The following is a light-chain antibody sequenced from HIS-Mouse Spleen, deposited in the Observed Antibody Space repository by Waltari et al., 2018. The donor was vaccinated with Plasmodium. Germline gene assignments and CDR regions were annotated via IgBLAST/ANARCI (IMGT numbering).Light chain of an antibody. V-gene: IGLV9-49*01. Sequence: QPVLTQPPSASASLGASVTLTCTLSSGYSNYKVDWYQQRPGKGPRFVMRVGTGGMVVSQRDDIPDRFSGLSSGLNRYLTTKNTQEEDESEYHCGATHGSRSIYVYQWGFGGGTKLTVL. J-gene: IGLJ3*02. CDR3: GATHGSRSIYVYQWG. CDR2: VGTGGMVV. CDR1: SGYSNYK.